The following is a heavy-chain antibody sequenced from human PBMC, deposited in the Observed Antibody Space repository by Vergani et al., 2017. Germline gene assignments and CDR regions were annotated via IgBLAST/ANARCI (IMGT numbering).Heavy chain of an antibody. CDR2: IIPILGIA. Sequence: QVQLVQSGAEVKKPGSSVKVSCKASGGTFSSYAISWVRQAPGQGHEWMGGIIPILGIANYAQKFQGRVTITADKSTSTAYMELSSLRSEDTDVYYCARLPDYDFWSCMDVWGQGTTVTVSS. D-gene: IGHD3-3*01. CDR1: GGTFSSYA. CDR3: ARLPDYDFWSCMDV. V-gene: IGHV1-69*09. J-gene: IGHJ6*02.